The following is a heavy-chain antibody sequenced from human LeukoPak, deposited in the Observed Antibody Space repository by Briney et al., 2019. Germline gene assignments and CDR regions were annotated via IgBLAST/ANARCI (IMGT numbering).Heavy chain of an antibody. V-gene: IGHV4-59*01. D-gene: IGHD4-17*01. Sequence: SETLSLTCTVSGGSISSYYWSWIRQLPGKGLEWIGYIYYSGSTNYNPSLKSRVTISVDTSKNQFSLKLSSVTAADTAVYYCARGRTVTPLDYWGQGTLVTVSS. CDR1: GGSISSYY. J-gene: IGHJ4*02. CDR3: ARGRTVTPLDY. CDR2: IYYSGST.